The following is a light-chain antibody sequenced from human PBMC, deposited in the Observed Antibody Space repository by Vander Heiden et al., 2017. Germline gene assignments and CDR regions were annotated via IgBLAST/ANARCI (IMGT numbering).Light chain of an antibody. J-gene: IGLJ2*01. CDR2: SNN. V-gene: IGLV1-44*01. Sequence: QSVLTPPPSASGTPGPRVTISCSGSSSNIGSNTVNWYQQLPGTAPKLLIYSNNQRPSGVPDRFSGSKSGTSAYLAISGLQSEDEADYYCAAWDDSLNVVVFGGGTKLTVL. CDR3: AAWDDSLNVVV. CDR1: SSNIGSNT.